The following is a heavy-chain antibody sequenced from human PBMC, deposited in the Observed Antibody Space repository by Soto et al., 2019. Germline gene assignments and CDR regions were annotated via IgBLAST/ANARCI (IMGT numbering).Heavy chain of an antibody. V-gene: IGHV4-38-2*01. D-gene: IGHD4-4*01. Sequence: PSETLSLTCAVSGYSISSGHYWAWIRQPPGKGLEWIGSFYYTGNSYYNPSLKSRVSISVDTSKNQISLKLRFVTAADTAVYFCARVGPSDYSNFEYWGQGRLVTVSS. J-gene: IGHJ4*02. CDR1: GYSISSGHY. CDR2: FYYTGNS. CDR3: ARVGPSDYSNFEY.